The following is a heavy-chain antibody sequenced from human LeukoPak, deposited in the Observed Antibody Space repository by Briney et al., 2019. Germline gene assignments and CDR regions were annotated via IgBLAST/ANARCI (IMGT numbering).Heavy chain of an antibody. V-gene: IGHV4-39*07. D-gene: IGHD3-10*01. Sequence: PSETLSLTCTVSGGSISTNNYYWGWILQPPGKGLEWIGSIYFSGSTYYNPSLKSRVTISIDTSKNHFSLKLTSVTAADTAVYYCARVPRYGSGSYYSPNYYFDSWGQGTLVTVSS. J-gene: IGHJ4*02. CDR3: ARVPRYGSGSYYSPNYYFDS. CDR2: IYFSGST. CDR1: GGSISTNNYY.